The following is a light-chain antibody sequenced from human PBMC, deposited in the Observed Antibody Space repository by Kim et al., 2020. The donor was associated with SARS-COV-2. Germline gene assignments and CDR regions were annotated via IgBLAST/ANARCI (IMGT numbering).Light chain of an antibody. J-gene: IGKJ1*01. CDR2: GAS. CDR1: QSVISNS. Sequence: ERAAPPSRAGQSVISNSLAWYQQRPGQAPRLLIYGASSTATGIPDRFSGSGSGAEFTLSIRRLEPEEFAVYYCQQYGSSPRTFVQGTKVDIK. CDR3: QQYGSSPRT. V-gene: IGKV3-20*01.